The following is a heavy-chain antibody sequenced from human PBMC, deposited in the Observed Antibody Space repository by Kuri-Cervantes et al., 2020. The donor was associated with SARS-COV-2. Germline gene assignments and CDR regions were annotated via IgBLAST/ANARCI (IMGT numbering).Heavy chain of an antibody. D-gene: IGHD4-23*01. Sequence: GESLKISCAASGCTFSSYSMNWVRQAPGKGLEWVSSISSSSSYIYYADSVKGRFTISRDNAKNSLYLQMNSLRAEDTAVYYCARGLIQSELGNDAFDIWGQGTMVTVSS. CDR2: ISSSSSYI. CDR3: ARGLIQSELGNDAFDI. V-gene: IGHV3-21*01. J-gene: IGHJ3*02. CDR1: GCTFSSYS.